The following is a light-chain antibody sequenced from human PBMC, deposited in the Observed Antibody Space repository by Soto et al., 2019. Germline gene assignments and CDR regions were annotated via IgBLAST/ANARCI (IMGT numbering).Light chain of an antibody. Sequence: DIQMTQSPSTLSASVGDRVTITCRASQSISSWLAWYQQKPGKAPKLLIYKASSLESGVPSRFSGRGSGTEFTLTISSRQPDDFATYYSQQYNSYSWTFGQGTKVEIK. CDR2: KAS. V-gene: IGKV1-5*03. CDR1: QSISSW. CDR3: QQYNSYSWT. J-gene: IGKJ1*01.